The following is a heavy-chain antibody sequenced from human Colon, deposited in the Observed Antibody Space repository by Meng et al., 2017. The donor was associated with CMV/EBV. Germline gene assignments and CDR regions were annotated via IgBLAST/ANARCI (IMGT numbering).Heavy chain of an antibody. CDR2: IKQDGSET. D-gene: IGHD2-2*02. V-gene: IGHV3-7*01. J-gene: IGHJ3*01. Sequence: GESLKISCTSSQFSFNNFWMNWVRQAPGKGLEWVANIKQDGSETYYVDSVKGRFTVSRDNAKNSLYLQMNSLRAEDTAVYYCARDRGCSLTSCDKGGDAFDVWGLGTMVTVSS. CDR1: QFSFNNFW. CDR3: ARDRGCSLTSCDKGGDAFDV.